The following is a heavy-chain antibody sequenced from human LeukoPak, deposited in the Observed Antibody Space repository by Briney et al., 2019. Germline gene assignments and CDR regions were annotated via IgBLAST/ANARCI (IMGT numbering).Heavy chain of an antibody. V-gene: IGHV1-3*02. Sequence: ASVKVSCKASGYTFTSYPIHWVRQAHGQRLEWMGCSNGGNDNTKYSQEFQDRVTITRDTSASKAYMEMSSLRSEAMAVYYCARDSTGTGLLEYWGQGTLVTVSS. D-gene: IGHD1-7*01. CDR1: GYTFTSYP. J-gene: IGHJ4*02. CDR3: ARDSTGTGLLEY. CDR2: SNGGNDNT.